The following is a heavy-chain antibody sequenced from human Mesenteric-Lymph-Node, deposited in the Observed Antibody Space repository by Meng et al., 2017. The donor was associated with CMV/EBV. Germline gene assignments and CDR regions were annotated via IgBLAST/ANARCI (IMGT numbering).Heavy chain of an antibody. J-gene: IGHJ4*02. V-gene: IGHV3-30*04. D-gene: IGHD2-2*01. Sequence: GESLKISCAASGSIFSNYGMHWVRQAPGKGLDWVAVILYDGRYNYYAESVKGRFTISRDNSKNTLYLQMNSLRAEDTAVYYCARDCSSTSCLDYWGQGTLVTVSS. CDR2: ILYDGRYN. CDR3: ARDCSSTSCLDY. CDR1: GSIFSNYG.